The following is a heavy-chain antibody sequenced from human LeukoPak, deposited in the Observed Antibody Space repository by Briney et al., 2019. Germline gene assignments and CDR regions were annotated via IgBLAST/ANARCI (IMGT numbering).Heavy chain of an antibody. Sequence: ASVKVSCKASGYTFTGYYMHWVRQAPGQGLEWMGWINPNSGGTNYAQKFQGRVTMTRDTSISTAYMELSRLRSDDTAVYYCAGDGFYSGSSNWFDPWGQGTLVTVSS. V-gene: IGHV1-2*02. CDR3: AGDGFYSGSSNWFDP. D-gene: IGHD1-26*01. J-gene: IGHJ5*02. CDR2: INPNSGGT. CDR1: GYTFTGYY.